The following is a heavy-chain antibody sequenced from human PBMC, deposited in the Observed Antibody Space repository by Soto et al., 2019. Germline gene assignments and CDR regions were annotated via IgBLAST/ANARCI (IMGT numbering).Heavy chain of an antibody. Sequence: GGSLRLSCAASGFTFSDHYMDWVRQAPGKGLEWVGRTGNKANSYTTDYAASVKGRFIISRDDSKNSLYLHMKSLKTEDTAVYYCARGGPIVVVVAGAPYYYYGMDVWGQGTTVTVSS. CDR1: GFTFSDHY. CDR2: TGNKANSYTT. D-gene: IGHD2-15*01. V-gene: IGHV3-72*01. J-gene: IGHJ6*02. CDR3: ARGGPIVVVVAGAPYYYYGMDV.